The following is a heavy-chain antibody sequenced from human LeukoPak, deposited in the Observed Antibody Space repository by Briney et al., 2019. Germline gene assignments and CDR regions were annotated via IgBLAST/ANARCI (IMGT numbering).Heavy chain of an antibody. Sequence: SQTLSLTCAISGDSVSSNSAAWNWIRQSPSRGLEWLGRTYYRSKWYNDYAVSVKSRITINPDTSKNQFSLQLNSMTPEDTAVYYCARGFYYGSGRLNWFDPWGQGTLVTVSS. CDR1: GDSVSSNSAA. D-gene: IGHD3-10*01. CDR3: ARGFYYGSGRLNWFDP. V-gene: IGHV6-1*01. CDR2: TYYRSKWYN. J-gene: IGHJ5*02.